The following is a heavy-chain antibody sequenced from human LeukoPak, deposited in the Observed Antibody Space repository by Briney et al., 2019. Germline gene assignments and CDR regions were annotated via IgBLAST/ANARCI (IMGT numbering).Heavy chain of an antibody. J-gene: IGHJ5*02. D-gene: IGHD6-13*01. V-gene: IGHV4-34*01. CDR1: GGSFSGYY. CDR3: ARAGIAAGRWFDP. Sequence: PSETLSLTCAVYGGSFSGYYWSWIRQPPGKGLEWIGEINHSGSTNYNPSLKSRVTISVDTSKNQFSLKLSSVTAADTAVYYCARAGIAAGRWFDPWGQGTRVTVSS. CDR2: INHSGST.